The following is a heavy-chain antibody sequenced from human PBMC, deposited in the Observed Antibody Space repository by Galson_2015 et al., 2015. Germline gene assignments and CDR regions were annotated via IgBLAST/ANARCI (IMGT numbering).Heavy chain of an antibody. CDR2: INHSGST. Sequence: ETLSLTCAVYGGSFSGYYWSWIRQPPGKGLEWIGEINHSGSTNYNPSLKSRVTISVDTSKNQFSLKLSSVTAADTAVYYCARGRGNIVVVPAAQRDYYYYYMDVWGKGTTVSVSS. CDR1: GGSFSGYY. V-gene: IGHV4-34*01. J-gene: IGHJ6*03. D-gene: IGHD2-2*01. CDR3: ARGRGNIVVVPAAQRDYYYYYMDV.